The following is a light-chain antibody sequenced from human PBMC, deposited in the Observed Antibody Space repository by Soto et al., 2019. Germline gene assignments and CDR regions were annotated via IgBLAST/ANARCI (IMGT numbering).Light chain of an antibody. CDR2: GAS. V-gene: IGKV3-15*01. J-gene: IGKJ4*01. Sequence: EMVMTQSPATVSVSPGERTTLSCRVSQSVSINLAWYQQKPGLAPRLLIYGASTRATGIPARFSGSGSGTDFTLTISSLQSEDFAVYYCQQYNNWPLTFGGGTKVEIK. CDR1: QSVSIN. CDR3: QQYNNWPLT.